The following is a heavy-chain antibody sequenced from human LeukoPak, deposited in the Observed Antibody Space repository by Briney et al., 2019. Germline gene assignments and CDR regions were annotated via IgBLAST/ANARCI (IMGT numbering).Heavy chain of an antibody. CDR1: GGSISSYY. Sequence: SETLSLTCTVSGGSISSYYWSWIRQPPGKGLEWIGYIYYSGSTNYNPSLKSRVTISVDTSKNQFSLKLSSVTAAGTAVYYCARGNDILTGYYLPYYFDYWGQGTLVTVSS. CDR3: ARGNDILTGYYLPYYFDY. D-gene: IGHD3-9*01. J-gene: IGHJ4*02. V-gene: IGHV4-59*01. CDR2: IYYSGST.